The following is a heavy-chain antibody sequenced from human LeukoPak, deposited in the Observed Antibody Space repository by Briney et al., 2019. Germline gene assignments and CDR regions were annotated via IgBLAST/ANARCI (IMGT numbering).Heavy chain of an antibody. Sequence: GASVKVSCKASGYTFTGYYMHWVRQAPGQGPEWMGWINPNSGGTNYAQKFQGRVTMTRDTSISTAYMELSRLRSDDTAVYYCARDLSSMVRGVISRAYYMDVWGKGTTVTVSS. J-gene: IGHJ6*03. CDR3: ARDLSSMVRGVISRAYYMDV. V-gene: IGHV1-2*02. CDR1: GYTFTGYY. CDR2: INPNSGGT. D-gene: IGHD3-10*01.